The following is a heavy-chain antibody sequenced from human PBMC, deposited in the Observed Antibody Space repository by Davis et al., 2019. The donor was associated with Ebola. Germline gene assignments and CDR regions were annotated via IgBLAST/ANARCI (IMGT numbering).Heavy chain of an antibody. V-gene: IGHV3-7*03. J-gene: IGHJ4*02. CDR2: IKQDGSER. D-gene: IGHD3-10*01. CDR1: GFIFSNYG. CDR3: ARGSSGY. Sequence: GGSLRLSCAASGFIFSNYGMHWVRQAPGKGLEWVANIKQDGSERQYVDSVKGRFTISRDNAKNSLYLQMNSLRAEDTAVYYCARGSSGYWGQGTLVTVSS.